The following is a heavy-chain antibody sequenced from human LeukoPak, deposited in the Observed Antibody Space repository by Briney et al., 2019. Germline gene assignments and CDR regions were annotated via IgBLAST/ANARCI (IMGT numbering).Heavy chain of an antibody. CDR2: INPNSGGT. V-gene: IGHV1-2*02. J-gene: IGHJ5*02. Sequence: GASVKVSCQASGYTYTGYYMHWVRQAPGQGHEWMGWINPNSGGTNYAQKFQGRVTMTRDTSISTAYMELSRLRSDDTAVYYCARQPSSSPRWFDPWGQGTLVTVSS. CDR1: GYTYTGYY. D-gene: IGHD2-2*01. CDR3: ARQPSSSPRWFDP.